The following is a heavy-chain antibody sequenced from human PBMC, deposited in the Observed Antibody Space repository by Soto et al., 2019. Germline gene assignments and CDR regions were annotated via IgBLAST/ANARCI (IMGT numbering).Heavy chain of an antibody. CDR2: IYYSGST. CDR1: GGSISSSSYY. CDR3: ARHMSSGWYGYYYYYGMDV. V-gene: IGHV4-39*01. Sequence: PSETLSLTCTVSGGSISSSSYYWFWIRQPPWKGLEWIGSIYYSGSTYYNPSLKSRVTISVDTSKNQFSLKLSSVTAADTAVYYCARHMSSGWYGYYYYYGMDVWGQGTTVTDS. D-gene: IGHD6-19*01. J-gene: IGHJ6*02.